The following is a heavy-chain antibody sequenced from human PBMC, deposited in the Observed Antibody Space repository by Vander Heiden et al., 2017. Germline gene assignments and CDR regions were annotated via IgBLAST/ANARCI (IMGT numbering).Heavy chain of an antibody. V-gene: IGHV3-21*01. CDR3: ARTEVGAFTTLYYFDY. CDR2: ISSSSSYI. D-gene: IGHD1-26*01. CDR1: GFPFSSYS. Sequence: ELQLVASGGGQVNPGGSLRLSCAASGFPFSSYSMTWVRQGPGKGLEWVASISSSSSYIYYADSVKGRFTISRDNAKNSLYLQMNSLRAEDTAVYYCARTEVGAFTTLYYFDYWGQGTLVTVSS. J-gene: IGHJ4*02.